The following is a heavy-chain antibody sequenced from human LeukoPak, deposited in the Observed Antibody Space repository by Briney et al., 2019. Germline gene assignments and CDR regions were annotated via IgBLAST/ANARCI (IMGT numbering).Heavy chain of an antibody. CDR2: FFYSGST. CDR1: GGSISSSNYH. Sequence: SETLSLTCTVSGGSISSSNYHWGWIRQPPGKGLGWVGNFFYSGSTYYNPSLKSRVTISVDTSKNQFSLKLTSVTAADTAVYSCARLIPPPLTVTTWTNYSYYYMDVWGKGTTVTVSS. J-gene: IGHJ6*03. D-gene: IGHD4-11*01. V-gene: IGHV4-39*01. CDR3: ARLIPPPLTVTTWTNYSYYYMDV.